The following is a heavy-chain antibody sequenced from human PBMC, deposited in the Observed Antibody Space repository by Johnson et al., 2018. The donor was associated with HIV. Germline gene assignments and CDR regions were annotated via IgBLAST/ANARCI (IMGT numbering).Heavy chain of an antibody. CDR3: ARQKARGSVDYTDAFDL. Sequence: QVQLVESGGGVVQPGRSLRLSCAASGFIFSNYAMHWVRQAPGKGLEWVAIISYDGSNDYYAHSVTGRFTISRDHSKITLYLQMNSLRLEDTAIYYCARQKARGSVDYTDAFDLWGQGTMVTVSS. CDR2: ISYDGSND. CDR1: GFIFSNYA. J-gene: IGHJ3*01. D-gene: IGHD4-11*01. V-gene: IGHV3-30-3*01.